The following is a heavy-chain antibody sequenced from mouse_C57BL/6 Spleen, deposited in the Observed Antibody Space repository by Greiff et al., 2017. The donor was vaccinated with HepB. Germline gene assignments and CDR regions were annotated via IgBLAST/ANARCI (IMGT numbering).Heavy chain of an antibody. CDR3: ARYGMIKDYFDY. CDR1: GYTFTSYW. D-gene: IGHD1-1*01. CDR2: IHPNSGST. Sequence: QVQLQQPGAELVKPGASVKLSCKASGYTFTSYWMHWVKQRPGQGLEWIGMIHPNSGSTNYNEKFKSKATLTVDKSSSTAYMQLSSLTSEDSAVYYGARYGMIKDYFDYWGQGTTLTVSS. J-gene: IGHJ2*01. V-gene: IGHV1-64*01.